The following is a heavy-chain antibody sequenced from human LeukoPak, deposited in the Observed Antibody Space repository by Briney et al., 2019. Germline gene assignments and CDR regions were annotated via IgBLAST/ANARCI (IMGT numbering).Heavy chain of an antibody. CDR2: ISGSGGST. CDR1: GFTFSSYA. D-gene: IGHD2-8*01. CDR3: AKQGYCTNGVCYSSVIGY. Sequence: PGGSLRLSCAASGFTFSSYAMSWVRQAPGKGLEWVSAISGSGGSTYYADSVKGRFTISRDNSKNTLYLQMNSLRAEDTAVYYCAKQGYCTNGVCYSSVIGYWGQGTLVTVSS. J-gene: IGHJ4*02. V-gene: IGHV3-23*01.